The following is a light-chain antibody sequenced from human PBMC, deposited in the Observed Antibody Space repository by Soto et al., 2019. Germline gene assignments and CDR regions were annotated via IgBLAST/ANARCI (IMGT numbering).Light chain of an antibody. J-gene: IGKJ1*01. V-gene: IGKV1-5*03. CDR2: RAA. CDR3: KHYNRYFGS. CDR1: ENINMW. Sequence: IQMTNSPSTLPASVGDRVTITCRASENINMWLSWYQQKPGQAPRLMIQRAARVESGVPSRFSGSGSDTEFILIISSLLPDDFATYYWKHYNRYFGSFGQGTKVDIK.